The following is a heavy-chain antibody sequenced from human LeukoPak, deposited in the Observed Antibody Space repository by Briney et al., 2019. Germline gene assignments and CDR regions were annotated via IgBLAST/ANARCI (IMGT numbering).Heavy chain of an antibody. CDR1: GYSFTSYW. Sequence: GESLKISCKGSGYSFTSYWIGWVRQMPGKGLEWIGFIYPGDSDARYSPSFQGQVTISADKSISTAYLQWSSLKASDTAMYYCARFTTDHDYYYMDVWGKGTTVTVSS. CDR3: ARFTTDHDYYYMDV. V-gene: IGHV5-51*01. J-gene: IGHJ6*03. D-gene: IGHD4-11*01. CDR2: IYPGDSDA.